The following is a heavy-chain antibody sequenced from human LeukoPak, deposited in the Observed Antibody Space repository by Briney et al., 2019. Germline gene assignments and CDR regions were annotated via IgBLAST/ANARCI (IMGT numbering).Heavy chain of an antibody. V-gene: IGHV4-39*01. CDR2: IYYSGST. CDR3: ARGQHTGGYYDSSGYYYAFDY. J-gene: IGHJ4*02. D-gene: IGHD3-22*01. Sequence: SETLSLTCTVSGGSISSSSYYWGWIRQPPGKGLEWIGSIYYSGSTYYNPSLKSRVTISVDTSKNQFSLKLSSVTAADTAVYYCARGQHTGGYYDSSGYYYAFDYWGQGTLVTVSS. CDR1: GGSISSSSYY.